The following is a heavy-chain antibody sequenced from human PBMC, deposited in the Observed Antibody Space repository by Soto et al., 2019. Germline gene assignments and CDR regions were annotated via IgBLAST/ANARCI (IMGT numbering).Heavy chain of an antibody. CDR2: IYYSGST. J-gene: IGHJ5*02. D-gene: IGHD3-10*01. V-gene: IGHV4-59*01. Sequence: SETLSLTCTVSGGSISSYYWSWIRQPPGKGLEWIGYIYYSGSTNYNPSLKSRVTISVDTSKNQLSLKLSSVTAADTAVYYCARASITMVRGVKFDPWGQGTLVTVSS. CDR3: ARASITMVRGVKFDP. CDR1: GGSISSYY.